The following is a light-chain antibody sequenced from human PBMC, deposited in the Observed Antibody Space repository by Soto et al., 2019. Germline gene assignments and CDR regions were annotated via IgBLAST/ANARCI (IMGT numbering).Light chain of an antibody. J-gene: IGKJ5*01. CDR3: QFYGSSLFA. CDR2: GVY. CDR1: EPIKTFY. V-gene: IGKV3-20*01. Sequence: TQNPATLSLTQREKTTLSCKASEPIKTFYFGWYQHKPGQSPRLLINGVYTRATGIPDRFSGSGSGTGFTLTIGILEPEDFAIYYCQFYGSSLFAFGQGTRVEIK.